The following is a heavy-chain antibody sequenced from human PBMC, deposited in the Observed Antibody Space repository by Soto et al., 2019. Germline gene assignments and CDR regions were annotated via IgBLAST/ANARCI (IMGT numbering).Heavy chain of an antibody. D-gene: IGHD3-10*02. CDR1: GFTFSSYA. J-gene: IGHJ6*02. V-gene: IGHV3-30-3*01. CDR2: ISYDGSNK. Sequence: SLRLSCAASGFTFSSYAMHWVRQAPGKGLEWVAVISYDGSNKYYADSVKGRFTISRDNSKNTLYLQMNSLRAEDTAVYYCARGEGYYYVSYGMDVWGQGTTVTVSS. CDR3: ARGEGYYYVSYGMDV.